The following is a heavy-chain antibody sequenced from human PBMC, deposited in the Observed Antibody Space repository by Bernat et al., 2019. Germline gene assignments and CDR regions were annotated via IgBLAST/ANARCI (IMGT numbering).Heavy chain of an antibody. CDR3: ARDSSGWYYYYYGMDV. J-gene: IGHJ6*02. Sequence: QVQLVESGGGVVQPGRSLRLSCAASGFTFSRHTMHWVRQAPGKGLEWVALISKDGSNKYYADSVKGRFTISRDNSKNTLYLQMNSLRAEDTAVYYCARDSSGWYYYYYGMDVWGQGTTVTVSS. CDR1: GFTFSRHT. D-gene: IGHD6-19*01. CDR2: ISKDGSNK. V-gene: IGHV3-30-3*01.